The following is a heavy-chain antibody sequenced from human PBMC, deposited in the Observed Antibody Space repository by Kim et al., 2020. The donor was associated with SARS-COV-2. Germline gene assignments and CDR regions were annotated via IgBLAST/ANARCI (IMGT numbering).Heavy chain of an antibody. Sequence: SETLSLTCTVSGGSISSYYWIWIRQPRGKGLEWIGYIYYSGSTNYNPSLKSRVTISVDTSKNQFSLKLNSVTAADTAVYYCARDLAVVAGYYYYGMDLWGQANTVTISS. CDR1: GGSISSYY. CDR2: IYYSGST. CDR3: ARDLAVVAGYYYYGMDL. D-gene: IGHD6-19*01. J-gene: IGHJ6*02. V-gene: IGHV4-59*13.